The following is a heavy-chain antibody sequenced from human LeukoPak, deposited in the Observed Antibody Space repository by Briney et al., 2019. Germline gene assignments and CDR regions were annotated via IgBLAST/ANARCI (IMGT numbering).Heavy chain of an antibody. CDR2: FDPEDGGT. J-gene: IGHJ5*02. CDR1: GYTLTELS. Sequence: ASVKVSCKVSGYTLTELSMHWVRQAPGKGLEWMGGFDPEDGGTIYAQKFQGRVTMTEDTSTDTAYMELSSLRSEDTAVYYCAIEDFTIFGVVIRVGFDPWGQGTLVTVSS. V-gene: IGHV1-24*01. CDR3: AIEDFTIFGVVIRVGFDP. D-gene: IGHD3-3*01.